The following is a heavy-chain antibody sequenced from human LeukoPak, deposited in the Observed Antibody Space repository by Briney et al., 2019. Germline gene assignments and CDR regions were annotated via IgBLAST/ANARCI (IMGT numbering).Heavy chain of an antibody. CDR3: ARRSESGYSFDN. D-gene: IGHD5-12*01. J-gene: IGHJ4*02. CDR1: GGSISSYY. V-gene: IGHV4-59*01. Sequence: PSETLSLTCTVSGGSISSYYWSWIRKPPGRGLEYIGFIYYSGSTKYNPSLKSRVTISDDTSKNQFYLKLNSVTAADTAVYYCARRSESGYSFDNWGQGTLVTVSS. CDR2: IYYSGST.